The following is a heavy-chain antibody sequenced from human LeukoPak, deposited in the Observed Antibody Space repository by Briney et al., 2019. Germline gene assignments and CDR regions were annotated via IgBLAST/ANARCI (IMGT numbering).Heavy chain of an antibody. V-gene: IGHV3-7*01. CDR1: GFPFSSYW. D-gene: IGHD1-1*01. Sequence: PGGSLRLSCAASGFPFSSYWMSSVRQAPGKGLEWVANIKQDGSDKYYVESVKGRFTISRDNAKNSLYLQVNSLRADDTAVYYCARLTGTTGFDYWGQGTLVTVSS. CDR2: IKQDGSDK. CDR3: ARLTGTTGFDY. J-gene: IGHJ4*02.